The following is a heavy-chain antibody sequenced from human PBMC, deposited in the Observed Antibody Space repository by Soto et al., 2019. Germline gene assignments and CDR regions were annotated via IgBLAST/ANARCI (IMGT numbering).Heavy chain of an antibody. CDR1: GFTFSSYG. V-gene: IGHV3-30*03. CDR3: ARDSEPRITIFGYGGMDV. J-gene: IGHJ6*02. Sequence: PGGSLRLSCAASGFTFSSYGMHWVRQAPGKGLEWVAVISYDGSNKYYADSVKGRFTISRDNSKNTLYLQMNSLRAEDTAVYYCARDSEPRITIFGYGGMDVWGQGTTVTVSS. CDR2: ISYDGSNK. D-gene: IGHD3-3*01.